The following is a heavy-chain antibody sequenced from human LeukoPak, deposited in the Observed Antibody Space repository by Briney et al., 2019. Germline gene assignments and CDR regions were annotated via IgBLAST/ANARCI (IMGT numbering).Heavy chain of an antibody. Sequence: SETLSLTCTVSGGSISSYYWSWIRQPPGKGLEWIGYISYSGSTNYNPSLKSRVTISVDTSKNQFSLKLSSVTAADTAVYYCARGRDYYGSGSYYNGGYWGQGTLVTVSS. CDR2: ISYSGST. CDR3: ARGRDYYGSGSYYNGGY. J-gene: IGHJ4*02. V-gene: IGHV4-59*08. D-gene: IGHD3-10*01. CDR1: GGSISSYY.